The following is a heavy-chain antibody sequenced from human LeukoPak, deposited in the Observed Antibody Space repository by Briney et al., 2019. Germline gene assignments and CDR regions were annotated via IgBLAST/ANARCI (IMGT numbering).Heavy chain of an antibody. CDR1: GYTFTSYY. D-gene: IGHD1-26*01. CDR3: AGSTGGSYFLES. V-gene: IGHV1-46*01. CDR2: INPSGGST. Sequence: GASVKVSCKASGYTFTSYYMHRVRQAPGQGLEWMGIINPSGGSTSYAQKFQGRVTMTRDTSTSTVYMELSSLRSEDTAVYYCAGSTGGSYFLESWGQGTLVTVSS. J-gene: IGHJ4*02.